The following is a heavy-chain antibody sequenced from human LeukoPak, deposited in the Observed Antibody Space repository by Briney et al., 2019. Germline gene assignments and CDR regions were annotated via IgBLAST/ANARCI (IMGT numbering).Heavy chain of an antibody. Sequence: ASVKVSCKASGYTFTGYYIHWVRQAPGQGLEWLGWINPNNGGTKFAQTFQGGVTMTRDTSISTAYMELSGLGSDDTAVYYCGSWDYGSGSYSPYYWGQGTLVTVSS. CDR1: GYTFTGYY. J-gene: IGHJ4*02. D-gene: IGHD3-10*01. V-gene: IGHV1-2*02. CDR3: GSWDYGSGSYSPYY. CDR2: INPNNGGT.